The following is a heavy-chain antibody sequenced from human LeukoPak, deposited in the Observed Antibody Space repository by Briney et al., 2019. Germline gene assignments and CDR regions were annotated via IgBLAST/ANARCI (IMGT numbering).Heavy chain of an antibody. CDR3: ARAGTSSGRYYYYGMDV. Sequence: ASVKVSCKASGYTFTSYYMHWVRQAPVQGLKWMGIINPSGGSTSYAQKFQGRVTMTRDTSTSTVYMELSSLRSEDTAVYYCARAGTSSGRYYYYGMDVWGQGTTVTVSS. D-gene: IGHD6-19*01. J-gene: IGHJ6*02. V-gene: IGHV1-46*01. CDR2: INPSGGST. CDR1: GYTFTSYY.